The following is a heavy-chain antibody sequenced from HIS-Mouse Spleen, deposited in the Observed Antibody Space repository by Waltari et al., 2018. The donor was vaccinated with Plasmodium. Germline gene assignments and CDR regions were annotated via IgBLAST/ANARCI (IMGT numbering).Heavy chain of an antibody. CDR3: ARARGQGEYYDSSGYYYGGDYFDY. CDR2: IYYSGST. V-gene: IGHV4-39*07. CDR1: GGSISSSSYY. J-gene: IGHJ4*02. Sequence: QLQLQESGPGLVKPSETLSLTCTVSGGSISSSSYYWGWIRQPPGKGLGGMGSIYYSGSTYYNPSLKSRVTISVDTSKNQFSLKLSSVTAADTAVYYCARARGQGEYYDSSGYYYGGDYFDYWGQGTLVTVSS. D-gene: IGHD3-22*01.